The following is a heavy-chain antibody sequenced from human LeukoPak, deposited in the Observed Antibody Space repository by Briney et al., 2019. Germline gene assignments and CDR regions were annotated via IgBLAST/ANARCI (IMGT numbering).Heavy chain of an antibody. V-gene: IGHV3-23*01. D-gene: IGHD3-10*01. J-gene: IGHJ4*02. CDR1: GFTFNGFV. Sequence: PGGSLRLSCATSGFTFNGFVMSWVRQAPGKGLEWVSSVSGTNIPYYADSVKGRFIISRDSSENTLYLQMNSLRAEDTAVYYCARDSVGSPEDDYWGQGTLVTVSS. CDR3: ARDSVGSPEDDY. CDR2: VSGTNIP.